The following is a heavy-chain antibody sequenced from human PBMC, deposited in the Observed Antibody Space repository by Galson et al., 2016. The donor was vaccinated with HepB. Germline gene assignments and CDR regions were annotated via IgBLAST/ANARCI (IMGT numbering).Heavy chain of an antibody. CDR1: GFTLSTYR. CDR3: VRGSGWLSDH. CDR2: IKQVGSEE. Sequence: SLRLSCAVSGFTLSTYRMTWVRQAPGKGLEWVAIIKQVGSEEIYADSVRGRFTISGDNAKNLQFLQMNSLRGEDTAVYYCVRGSGWLSDHWGQGILVTVSS. D-gene: IGHD6-19*01. V-gene: IGHV3-7*03. J-gene: IGHJ4*02.